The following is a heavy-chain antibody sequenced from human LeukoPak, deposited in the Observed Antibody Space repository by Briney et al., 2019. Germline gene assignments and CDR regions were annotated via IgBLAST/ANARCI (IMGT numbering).Heavy chain of an antibody. CDR3: AREGYTGSYPDY. V-gene: IGHV3-74*01. CDR2: INTDGSST. CDR1: GFTFSSYS. D-gene: IGHD1-26*01. J-gene: IGHJ4*02. Sequence: QTGGSLRLSCAASGFTFSSYSMNWVRQAPGKGLVWVSRINTDGSSTNYADSVKGRFTISRDNAKNTLYLQMNSLRAEDTAMYYCAREGYTGSYPDYWGQGTLVTVSS.